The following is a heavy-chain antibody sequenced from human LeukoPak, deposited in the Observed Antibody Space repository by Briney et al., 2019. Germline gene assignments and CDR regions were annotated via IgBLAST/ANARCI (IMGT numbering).Heavy chain of an antibody. V-gene: IGHV3-23*01. Sequence: GGSLRLSCAASGFTFSSYAMSWVRQAPGKGLEWVSAISGSGGSTYYADSVKGRFTISRDNSKNTLYLQMNSLRAEDTAVYYCAKARQYSSSYYYYYYMDVWGKGTTVTVSS. CDR1: GFTFSSYA. CDR2: ISGSGGST. CDR3: AKARQYSSSYYYYYYMDV. D-gene: IGHD6-6*01. J-gene: IGHJ6*03.